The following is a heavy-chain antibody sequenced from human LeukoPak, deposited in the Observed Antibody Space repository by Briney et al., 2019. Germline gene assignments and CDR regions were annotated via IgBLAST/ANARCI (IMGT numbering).Heavy chain of an antibody. CDR1: GFTFNDYP. J-gene: IGHJ4*02. CDR2: ISGDGSVT. D-gene: IGHD1-14*01. Sequence: GGSLRLSCAASGFTFNDYPVHWVRQAPGKGLEWVSLISGDGSVTYYADSVKGRFTISRDNSKNSLYLQMNSLRLEDTALYYCATGSQPGTTFDYWGQGTLVTASS. V-gene: IGHV3-43*02. CDR3: ATGSQPGTTFDY.